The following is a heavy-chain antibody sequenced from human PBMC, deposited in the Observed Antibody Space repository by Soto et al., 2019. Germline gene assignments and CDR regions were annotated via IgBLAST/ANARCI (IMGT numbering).Heavy chain of an antibody. CDR2: ISSSGSTI. J-gene: IGHJ5*02. D-gene: IGHD3-10*01. CDR3: ARVRYYDSGSSINWFDP. V-gene: IGHV3-11*01. Sequence: GGSLRLSCAASGFTFSDYYMSWIRQAPGKGLEWVSYISSSGSTIYYADSVKGRFTISRDNAKNSLYLQMNSLRAEDAAVYYCARVRYYDSGSSINWFDPWGQGTLVTVSS. CDR1: GFTFSDYY.